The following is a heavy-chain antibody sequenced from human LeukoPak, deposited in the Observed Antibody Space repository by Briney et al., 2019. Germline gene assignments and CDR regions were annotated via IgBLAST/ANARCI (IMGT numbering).Heavy chain of an antibody. D-gene: IGHD4-17*01. J-gene: IGHJ4*02. CDR2: IYYSGST. Sequence: SETLSLTCTVSGGSSSSYYWSWIRQPPGKGLEWIGYIYYSGSTNYNPSLKSRVTISVDTSKNQFSLKLSSVTAADTAVYYCARVLAYGDYRHDYWGQGTLVTVSS. V-gene: IGHV4-59*01. CDR3: ARVLAYGDYRHDY. CDR1: GGSSSSYY.